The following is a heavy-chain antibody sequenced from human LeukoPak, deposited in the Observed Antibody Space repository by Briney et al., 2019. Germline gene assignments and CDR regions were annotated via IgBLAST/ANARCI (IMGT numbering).Heavy chain of an antibody. Sequence: ASVKVSCKTSGGTFSSDIISWVRQAPGQGLEWMGWINPNSGGTNYAQKFQGRVTMTRDTSISTAYMELSRLRSDDTAVYYCARVGGRDGYNPSPFDIWGQGTMVTVSS. CDR2: INPNSGGT. CDR1: GGTFSSDI. J-gene: IGHJ3*02. CDR3: ARVGGRDGYNPSPFDI. D-gene: IGHD5-24*01. V-gene: IGHV1-2*02.